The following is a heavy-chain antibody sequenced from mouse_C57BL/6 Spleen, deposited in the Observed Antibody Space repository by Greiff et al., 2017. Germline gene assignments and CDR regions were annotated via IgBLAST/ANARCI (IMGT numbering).Heavy chain of an antibody. CDR1: GYTFTSYW. V-gene: IGHV1-5*01. J-gene: IGHJ4*01. D-gene: IGHD3-2*02. CDR2: IYPGNSDT. Sequence: VQLQQSGTVLARPGASVKMSCKTSGYTFTSYWMHWVKQRPGQGLEWIGAIYPGNSDTSYNQKFKGKAKLTAGTSASTAYMELSSLTNEDSAVYYCTRNYAQGAMDYWGQGTSVTVSS. CDR3: TRNYAQGAMDY.